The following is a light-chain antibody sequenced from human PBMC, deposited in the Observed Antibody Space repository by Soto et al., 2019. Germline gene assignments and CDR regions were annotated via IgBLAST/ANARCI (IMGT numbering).Light chain of an antibody. V-gene: IGKV3-15*01. J-gene: IGKJ4*01. Sequence: EIVMTQSPATLSVSPGERATLSCRASQSVGNSLAWYQQKPGQAPRLLIYGASTRATGIPARFSGSGSGTEFTLTISSLQSEDFAVYYCQQYNNWPPLTFGGGTKVDIK. CDR1: QSVGNS. CDR2: GAS. CDR3: QQYNNWPPLT.